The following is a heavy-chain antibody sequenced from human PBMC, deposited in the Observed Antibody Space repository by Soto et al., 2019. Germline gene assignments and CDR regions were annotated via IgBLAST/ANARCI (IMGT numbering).Heavy chain of an antibody. Sequence: QLLQSGGGLVQPGGSLTLSCAASGFTFGTTDMSWVRQAPGEGLEWVSTIDGSGGITYYANSVKGRFTISRDNSRNTVYLQMNSRRGADTALYYCVKNSGWFNTWGQGALVTVSS. J-gene: IGHJ5*02. V-gene: IGHV3-23*01. CDR2: IDGSGGIT. D-gene: IGHD3-10*01. CDR3: VKNSGWFNT. CDR1: GFTFGTTD.